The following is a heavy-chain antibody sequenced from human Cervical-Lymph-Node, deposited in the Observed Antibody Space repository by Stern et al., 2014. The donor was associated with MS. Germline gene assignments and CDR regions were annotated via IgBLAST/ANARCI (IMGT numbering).Heavy chain of an antibody. V-gene: IGHV3-11*01. CDR1: GSNFGVYY. CDR2: ISGSSSTS. J-gene: IGHJ6*02. CDR3: ARRGGGWDYDYYGMDV. Sequence: MQLVESGGGLVKPGGSLRLSWAASGSNFGVYYMTWVRQAPGKGLEWVSYISGSSSTSRYADSVKGRVTISRDNAKKSLYLQMNSLRDEDTAVYYCARRGGGWDYDYYGMDVWGQGTTVTVSS. D-gene: IGHD6-19*01.